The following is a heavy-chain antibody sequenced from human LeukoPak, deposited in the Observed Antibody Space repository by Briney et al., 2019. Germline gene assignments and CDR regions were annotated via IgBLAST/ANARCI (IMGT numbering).Heavy chain of an antibody. Sequence: AGGSLRLSCAASGFTFSSYAMSWVRQAPGKGLEWVSSASGSGGSTYYADSVKGRFTISRGNSKNTLYLQMNSLRAEDTAVYYCAKDLGSVVTPPSLDYWGQGTLVTVSS. CDR3: AKDLGSVVTPPSLDY. V-gene: IGHV3-23*01. CDR2: ASGSGGST. J-gene: IGHJ4*02. D-gene: IGHD4-23*01. CDR1: GFTFSSYA.